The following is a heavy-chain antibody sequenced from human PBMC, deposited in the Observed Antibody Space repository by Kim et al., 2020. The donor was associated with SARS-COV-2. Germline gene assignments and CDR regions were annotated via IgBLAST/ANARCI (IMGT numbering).Heavy chain of an antibody. D-gene: IGHD1-26*01. Sequence: GGSLRLSCAASGFTFSNYAMSWVRQAPGKGLEWVSTISGSTTNTYYADSVKGRFTISRDNSKSTLYLQMNSLRAEDTAIYYCARDWADCGSSHYYWGPGSLVTLSS. CDR2: ISGSTTNT. CDR1: GFTFSNYA. CDR3: ARDWADCGSSHYY. V-gene: IGHV3-23*01. J-gene: IGHJ4*02.